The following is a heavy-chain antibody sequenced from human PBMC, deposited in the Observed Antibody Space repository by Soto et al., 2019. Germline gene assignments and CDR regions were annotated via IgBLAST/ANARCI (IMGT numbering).Heavy chain of an antibody. CDR3: ASDYSSSSGLDY. D-gene: IGHD6-6*01. V-gene: IGHV4-34*01. CDR2: INHSGST. Sequence: QVQLQQWGAGLLKPSETLSLTCAVYGGSFSGYYWSWIRQPPGKGLEWIGEINHSGSTNYNPSLKSRVTISVDTSKNQCSLKLSSVTAADPAVYYCASDYSSSSGLDYWGQGTLVTVSS. CDR1: GGSFSGYY. J-gene: IGHJ4*02.